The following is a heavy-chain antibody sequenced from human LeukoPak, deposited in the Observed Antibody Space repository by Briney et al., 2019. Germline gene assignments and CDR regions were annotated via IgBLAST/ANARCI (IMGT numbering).Heavy chain of an antibody. CDR1: GYTFTSYG. V-gene: IGHV1-8*02. J-gene: IGHJ3*02. Sequence: GASVKVSCKASGYTFTSYGISWVRQAPGQGLEWMGWMNPNSGNTGYAQKFQGRVTMTRNTSISTAYMELSSLRSEDTAVYYCAREGPYVLRFLEWSEDAFDIWGQGTMVTVSS. CDR3: AREGPYVLRFLEWSEDAFDI. CDR2: MNPNSGNT. D-gene: IGHD3-3*01.